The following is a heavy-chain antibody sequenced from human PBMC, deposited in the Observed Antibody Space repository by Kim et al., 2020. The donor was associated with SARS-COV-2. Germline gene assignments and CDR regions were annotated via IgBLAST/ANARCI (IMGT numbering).Heavy chain of an antibody. CDR2: IYYSGST. CDR1: GGSISSYY. V-gene: IGHV4-59*13. J-gene: IGHJ6*02. D-gene: IGHD6-19*01. Sequence: SETLSLTCTVSGGSISSYYWSWIRQPPGKGLEWIGYIYYSGSTNYNPSLKSRVTISVDTSKNQFSLKLSSVTAADTAVYYCASDFHIRGWYYGMDVWGQGTTVTVSS. CDR3: ASDFHIRGWYYGMDV.